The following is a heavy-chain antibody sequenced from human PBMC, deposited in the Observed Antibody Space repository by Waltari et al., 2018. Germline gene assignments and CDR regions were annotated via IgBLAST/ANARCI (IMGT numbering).Heavy chain of an antibody. CDR1: GGSFSGYY. CDR3: ASELYSSSRTT. V-gene: IGHV4-34*01. CDR2: INHSGST. Sequence: QVQLQQWGAGLLKPSETLSLTCAVYGGSFSGYYWSWIRQPPGKGLEWIGEINHSGSTNYNPSLKSRVTISVDTSKNQFSLKLSSVTAADTAVYYCASELYSSSRTTWGQGTLVTVSS. J-gene: IGHJ5*02. D-gene: IGHD6-13*01.